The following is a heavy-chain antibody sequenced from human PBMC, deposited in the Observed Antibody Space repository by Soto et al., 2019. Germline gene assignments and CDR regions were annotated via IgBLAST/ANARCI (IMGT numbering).Heavy chain of an antibody. J-gene: IGHJ1*01. CDR2: ISSSSSTI. D-gene: IGHD6-13*01. CDR1: GFTFSSYS. CDR3: ARGPHAGYSSSWYTPEYFQH. Sequence: GGSLRLSCAASGFTFSSYSMNWVRQAPGKGLEWVSYISSSSSTIYYADSVKGRFTISRDNAKNSLYLQMNSLRDEGTAVYYCARGPHAGYSSSWYTPEYFQHWGQGTLVTVSS. V-gene: IGHV3-48*02.